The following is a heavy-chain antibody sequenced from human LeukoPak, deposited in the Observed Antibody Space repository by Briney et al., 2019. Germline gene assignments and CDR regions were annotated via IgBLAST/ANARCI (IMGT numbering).Heavy chain of an antibody. CDR3: ARGDSSSPRNAFDI. V-gene: IGHV1-46*01. CDR2: ISPSGSST. Sequence: ASAKVSCKASGYTFTSYDINWVRQTPGQGLEWMGIISPSGSSTSHAQKFQGRVTMTRDTSTATVSMELSSLRSDDTAVYYCARGDSSSPRNAFDIWGQGTMVTVSS. D-gene: IGHD6-13*01. CDR1: GYTFTSYD. J-gene: IGHJ3*02.